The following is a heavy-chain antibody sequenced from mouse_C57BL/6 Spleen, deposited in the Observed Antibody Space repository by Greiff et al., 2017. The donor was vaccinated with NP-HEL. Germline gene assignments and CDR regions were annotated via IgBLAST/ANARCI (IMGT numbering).Heavy chain of an antibody. CDR2: IYPGSGST. V-gene: IGHV1-55*01. J-gene: IGHJ1*03. CDR1: GYTFTSYW. Sequence: QVHVKQPGAELVKPGASVKMSCKASGYTFTSYWITWVKQRPGQGLEWIGDIYPGSGSTNYNEKFKSKATLTVDTSSSTAYMQLSSLTSEDSAVYYCARGEYYGRGYFDVWGTGTTVTVSS. CDR3: ARGEYYGRGYFDV. D-gene: IGHD1-1*01.